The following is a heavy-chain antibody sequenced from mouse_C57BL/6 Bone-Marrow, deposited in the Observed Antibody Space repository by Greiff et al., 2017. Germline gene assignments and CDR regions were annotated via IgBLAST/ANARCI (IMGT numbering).Heavy chain of an antibody. Sequence: QVQLKESGAELVRPGTSVKMSCKASGYTFTNYWIGWAKQRPGHGLEWIGEIYPGGGYTNYNEKFKGKATLTADKSSRTAYMQVSSLTSEDSAIYCCARDYGSSTRGVPYWYFDVWGTGTTVTVSS. CDR1: GYTFTNYW. CDR3: ARDYGSSTRGVPYWYFDV. CDR2: IYPGGGYT. J-gene: IGHJ1*03. D-gene: IGHD1-1*01. V-gene: IGHV1-63*01.